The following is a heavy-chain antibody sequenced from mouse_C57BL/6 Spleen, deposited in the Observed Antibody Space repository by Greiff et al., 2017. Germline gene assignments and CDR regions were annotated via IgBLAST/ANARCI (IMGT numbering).Heavy chain of an antibody. CDR3: ARDGVYSNYFDV. D-gene: IGHD2-5*01. CDR2: ISSGGSYT. V-gene: IGHV5-6*01. Sequence: EVQRVESGGDLVKPGGSLKLSCAASGFTFSSYGMSWVRQTPDTRLEWVATISSGGSYTYYPDSVKGRFTISRDNAKNTLYLQMSSLKSEDTAMYYCARDGVYSNYFDVWGTGTTVTVSS. CDR1: GFTFSSYG. J-gene: IGHJ1*03.